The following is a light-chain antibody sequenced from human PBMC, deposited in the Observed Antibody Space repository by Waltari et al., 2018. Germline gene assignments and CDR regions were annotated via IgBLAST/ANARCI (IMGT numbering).Light chain of an antibody. J-gene: IGKJ1*01. CDR1: QSVSRS. Sequence: EIVLTQSPGTLSLSPGERATLSCRASQSVSRSLAWYQQKPGQAPRLLIYGASSRATGGPERFSGSGSGKDFSLTISRLEPEDFAVYYCQHYVRLPVSFGQGTKVEIK. V-gene: IGKV3-20*01. CDR3: QHYVRLPVS. CDR2: GAS.